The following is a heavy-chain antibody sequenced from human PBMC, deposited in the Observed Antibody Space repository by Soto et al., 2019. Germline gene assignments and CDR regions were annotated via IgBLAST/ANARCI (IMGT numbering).Heavy chain of an antibody. CDR2: IYPGDSDT. CDR3: ATQEPYYDSNPRYYYYYMDV. D-gene: IGHD3-3*01. V-gene: IGHV5-51*01. J-gene: IGHJ6*03. CDR1: GYSFTSYW. Sequence: EVQLVQSGAEVKKPGESLKISCKGSGYSFTSYWIGWVRQMPGKGLEWMGIIYPGDSDTRYSPSFQGQVTISADKSISTAYLQWSSLKASDTAMYYCATQEPYYDSNPRYYYYYMDVWGKGTTVTVSS.